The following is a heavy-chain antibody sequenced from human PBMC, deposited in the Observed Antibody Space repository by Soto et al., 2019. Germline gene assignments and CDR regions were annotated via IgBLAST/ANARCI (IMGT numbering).Heavy chain of an antibody. CDR1: GGTFSSYA. CDR2: IITIFGTA. V-gene: IGHV1-69*01. D-gene: IGHD5-12*01. Sequence: QVQLVQSGAEVKKPGSSVKVSCKASGGTFSSYAISWVRQAPGQGLEWMGGIITIFGTANYAQKFQGRVTITADESTSTAYMELSSLRSEDTAVYYCARAAGATIPNYYYYYGMDVWGQGTTVTVSS. CDR3: ARAAGATIPNYYYYYGMDV. J-gene: IGHJ6*02.